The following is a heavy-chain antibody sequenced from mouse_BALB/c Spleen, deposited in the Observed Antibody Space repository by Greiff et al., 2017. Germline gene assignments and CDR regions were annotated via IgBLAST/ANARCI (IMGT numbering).Heavy chain of an antibody. CDR1: GFTFSSYG. Sequence: EVKVVESGGDLVKPGGSLKLSCAASGFTFSSYGMSWVRQTPDKRLEWVATISSGGSYTYYPDSVKGRFTISRDNAKNTLYLQMSSLKSEDTAMYYCANDYDAMDYWGQGTSVTVSS. CDR2: ISSGGSYT. J-gene: IGHJ4*01. V-gene: IGHV5-6*01. CDR3: ANDYDAMDY.